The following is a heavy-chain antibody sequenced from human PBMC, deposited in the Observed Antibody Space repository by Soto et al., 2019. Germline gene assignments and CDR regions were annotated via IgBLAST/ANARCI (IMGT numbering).Heavy chain of an antibody. J-gene: IGHJ5*02. CDR3: AGYSRVPINENIAAAGNLVDWFDP. CDR2: IYYSGST. Sequence: TWETLSLTFTVSGGSISSGDYYWSWIRQPPGKGLEWIGYIYYSGSTYYNPSLKSRVTISVDTSKNQFSLKLSSVTAADTAVYYCAGYSRVPINENIAAAGNLVDWFDPWGQGTLVTVSS. CDR1: GGSISSGDYY. V-gene: IGHV4-30-4*01. D-gene: IGHD6-13*01.